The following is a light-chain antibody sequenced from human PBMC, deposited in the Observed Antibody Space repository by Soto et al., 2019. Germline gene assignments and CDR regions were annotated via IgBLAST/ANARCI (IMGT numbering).Light chain of an antibody. V-gene: IGKV1-39*01. Sequence: DIQMTQSPSSLSASFGDRVTITCRASLSISSSLNWYQQKPGKAPKLLIYAASSLQSGVPSRFSGSGSGTDFTLTISNLQPEDFATYYCQQSYGIPPFSFGQGTRLEI. CDR2: AAS. CDR3: QQSYGIPPFS. CDR1: LSISSS. J-gene: IGKJ5*01.